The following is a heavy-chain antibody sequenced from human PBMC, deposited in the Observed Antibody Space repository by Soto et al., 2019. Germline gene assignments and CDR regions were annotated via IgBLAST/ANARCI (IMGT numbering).Heavy chain of an antibody. CDR1: GGSIGSSSYY. J-gene: IGHJ5*02. CDR2: VDYSGTT. CDR3: GKGGWSINWFDP. V-gene: IGHV4-39*01. D-gene: IGHD6-19*01. Sequence: QLHLQESGPGLVKPSEALSLTCIVSGGSIGSSSYYWGWIRQPPGKGLEWIGSVDYSGTTYQNPSLKRRVTMSVDTSKNQFSLKLRSVTASDTAVYFCGKGGWSINWFDPWGQGTLVTVSS.